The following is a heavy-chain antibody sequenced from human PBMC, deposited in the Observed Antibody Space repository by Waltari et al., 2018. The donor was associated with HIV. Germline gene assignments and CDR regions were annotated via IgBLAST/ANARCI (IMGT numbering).Heavy chain of an antibody. J-gene: IGHJ3*02. CDR2: INHSGST. CDR1: GGSFSGYS. D-gene: IGHD3-22*01. Sequence: QVQLQQWGAGLLKPSETLSLTCAVYGGSFSGYSWSWIRQPPGKGLEWIGEINHSGSTNYNPSLKSRVTISVDTSKNQFSLKLSSVTAADTAVYYCARCFYYYDRDDAFDIWGQGTMVTVSS. CDR3: ARCFYYYDRDDAFDI. V-gene: IGHV4-34*01.